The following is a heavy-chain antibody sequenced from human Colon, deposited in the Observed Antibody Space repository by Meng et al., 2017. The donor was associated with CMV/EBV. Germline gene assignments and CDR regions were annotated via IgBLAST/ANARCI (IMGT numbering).Heavy chain of an antibody. D-gene: IGHD3-3*01. J-gene: IGHJ5*02. CDR3: ALAYDYWSGYYAGWFDP. V-gene: IGHV2-5*02. CDR2: IDWDGDE. Sequence: LSPSVAVVGLLRQPPGQALEWLALIDWDGDERYSPSLETRLTITKDTSKNQVVLTMTNMDPVDTATYYCALAYDYWSGYYAGWFDPWGPGTLVTVSS. CDR1: LSPSVAV.